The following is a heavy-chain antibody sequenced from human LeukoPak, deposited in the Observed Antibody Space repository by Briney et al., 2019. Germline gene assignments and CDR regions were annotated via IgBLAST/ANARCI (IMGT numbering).Heavy chain of an antibody. CDR1: GFTFSSYT. J-gene: IGHJ5*02. Sequence: GGSLRLSCAASGFTFSSYTMNWVRQAPGKGLEWVSSITGSGSFVYYADSVKGRFTISRNNAKNSLFLQMNSLRAEDTAVYYCARDSSGPWFDPWGQGTLVTVSS. V-gene: IGHV3-21*01. CDR2: ITGSGSFV. D-gene: IGHD6-6*01. CDR3: ARDSSGPWFDP.